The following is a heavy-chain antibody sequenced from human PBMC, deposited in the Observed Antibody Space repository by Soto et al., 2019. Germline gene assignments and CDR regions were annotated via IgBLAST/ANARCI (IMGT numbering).Heavy chain of an antibody. CDR2: IYHSGLT. Sequence: QVQLQESGPGLVKPSETLSLICAVSGGSISRSNWWSWVRHPPGKGLEWIGEIYHSGLTDYNPSLKSRVTMSIDKSKNHFSLNLTSVTAADTAVYYCTRVLAALGNRWYLDLWGRGTLVSVSS. V-gene: IGHV4-4*02. D-gene: IGHD2-15*01. CDR3: TRVLAALGNRWYLDL. J-gene: IGHJ2*01. CDR1: GGSISRSNW.